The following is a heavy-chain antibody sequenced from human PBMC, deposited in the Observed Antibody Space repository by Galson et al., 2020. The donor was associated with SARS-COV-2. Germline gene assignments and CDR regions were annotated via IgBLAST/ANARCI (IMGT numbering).Heavy chain of an antibody. CDR2: LYNNNNT. CDR1: GFTVSSNY. V-gene: IGHV3-53*04. Sequence: GGSLRLSCAASGFTVSSNYMSWVRQVPGKGLELVAILYNNNNTNYMDSVKGRFTISRHKSTNTVFLQMNNLRTDDTAVYFCARYCSGIGCSEYGLDVWGQGTTVTVSS. CDR3: ARYCSGIGCSEYGLDV. J-gene: IGHJ6*02. D-gene: IGHD2-15*01.